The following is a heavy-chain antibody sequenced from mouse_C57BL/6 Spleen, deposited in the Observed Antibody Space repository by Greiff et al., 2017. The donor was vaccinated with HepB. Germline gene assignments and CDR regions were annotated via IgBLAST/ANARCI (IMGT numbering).Heavy chain of an antibody. V-gene: IGHV2-5*01. CDR3: AKNYGSSPWYFDV. D-gene: IGHD1-1*01. CDR2: IWRGGST. Sequence: VKLVESGPGLVQPSQSLSITCTVSGFSLTSYGVHWVRRSPGKGLEWLGAIWRGGSTDYNVAFMSRLSITKDNSKSQVFFKMNRLQADDTAIYYCAKNYGSSPWYFDVWGAGTTVTVSS. J-gene: IGHJ1*01. CDR1: GFSLTSYG.